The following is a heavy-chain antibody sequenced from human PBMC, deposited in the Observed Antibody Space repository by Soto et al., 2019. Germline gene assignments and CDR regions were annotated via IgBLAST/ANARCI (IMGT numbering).Heavy chain of an antibody. V-gene: IGHV1-69*13. CDR3: AREASGYNL. CDR1: GGSFSSFG. D-gene: IGHD5-12*01. CDR2: IIPVFGRP. J-gene: IGHJ1*01. Sequence: SVKVSCKASGGSFSSFGISWVRQAPGQGLEWMGGIIPVFGRPNYAQRFRGRLTITADESTNTVYLELIDLRSEDTAVYYCAREASGYNLWGQGTQVTVSS.